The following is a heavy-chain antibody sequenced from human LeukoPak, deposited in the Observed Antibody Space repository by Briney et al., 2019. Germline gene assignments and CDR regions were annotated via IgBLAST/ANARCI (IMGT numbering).Heavy chain of an antibody. J-gene: IGHJ6*02. CDR3: ARLKTVVRGVNYYYGMDV. V-gene: IGHV4-59*08. CDR1: GGSISSYY. D-gene: IGHD3-10*01. CDR2: IYYSGST. Sequence: SETLSLTCTVSGGSISSYYWSWIRQPPGKGLEWIGYIYYSGSTNYNPSLKSRVTISADTSKNQFSLKLSSVTAADTAVYYCARLKTVVRGVNYYYGMDVWGQGTTVTVSS.